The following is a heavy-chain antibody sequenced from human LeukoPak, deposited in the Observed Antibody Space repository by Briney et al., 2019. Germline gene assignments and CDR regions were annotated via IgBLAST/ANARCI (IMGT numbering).Heavy chain of an antibody. CDR2: IGTAGEI. CDR3: ARAAYSSTWYSRYFDL. Sequence: GGSLRLSCAASGFTFRSYDMHWVRQATGKGLEWVSGIGTAGEIYYPGSVKGRFTISRENAKNSLYLQMNSLRAGDTAVYYCARAAYSSTWYSRYFDLWGRGTLVTDSS. V-gene: IGHV3-13*01. CDR1: GFTFRSYD. D-gene: IGHD6-13*01. J-gene: IGHJ2*01.